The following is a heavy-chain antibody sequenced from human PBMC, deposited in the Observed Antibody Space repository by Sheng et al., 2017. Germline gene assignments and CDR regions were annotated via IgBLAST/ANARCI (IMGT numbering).Heavy chain of an antibody. V-gene: IGHV1-69*10. Sequence: QVHLVQSGAQVKKPGSSVKVSCKASGGSFSTYAISWLRQAPGQGLEWMGGIIPSLGIANSAQRFQGRVTITADESTSTAYLELSSLRSDDTAVYYCARGDCTSTSCYTTWFDPWGQGTLVTVS. CDR3: ARGDCTSTSCYTTWFDP. D-gene: IGHD2-2*02. CDR2: IIPSLGIA. J-gene: IGHJ5*02. CDR1: GGSFSTYA.